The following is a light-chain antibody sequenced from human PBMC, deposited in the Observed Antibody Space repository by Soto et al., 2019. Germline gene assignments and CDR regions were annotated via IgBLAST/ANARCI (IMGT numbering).Light chain of an antibody. J-gene: IGKJ2*01. V-gene: IGKV1-5*03. CDR1: QSISSW. CDR2: KAS. Sequence: ILNTSEGDRVTITCRASQSISSWLAWYQQKPGKAPKLLIYKASSLESGVPSRFSGSGSGTEFTLTISSLQPDDFATYSCQQYNSYSYTFGQGTK. CDR3: QQYNSYSYT.